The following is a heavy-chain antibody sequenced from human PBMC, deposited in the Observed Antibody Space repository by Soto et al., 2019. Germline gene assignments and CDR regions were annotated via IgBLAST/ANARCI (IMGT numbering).Heavy chain of an antibody. Sequence: SVKVSCKASGGTFSSYAISWVRQAPGQGLEWMGGIIPIFGTANYAQKFQGRVTITADKSTSTAYMELSSLRSEDTAVYYCASTGYSSGWYGGYYYYYGMDVWGQGTTVTVSS. J-gene: IGHJ6*02. CDR3: ASTGYSSGWYGGYYYYYGMDV. V-gene: IGHV1-69*06. D-gene: IGHD6-19*01. CDR1: GGTFSSYA. CDR2: IIPIFGTA.